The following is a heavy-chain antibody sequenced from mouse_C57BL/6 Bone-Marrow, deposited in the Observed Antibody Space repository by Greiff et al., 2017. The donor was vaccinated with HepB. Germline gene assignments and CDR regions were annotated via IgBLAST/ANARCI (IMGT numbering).Heavy chain of an antibody. CDR3: ARHDTTVPHYAMDY. Sequence: EVKLVESGGGLVQPGGSLKLSCAASGFTFSDYYMYWVRQTPEKRLEWVAYISNGGGSTYYPDTVKGRFTISRDNAKNTLYLQMSRLKSEDTAMYYCARHDTTVPHYAMDYWGRGTSVTVSS. V-gene: IGHV5-12*01. CDR1: GFTFSDYY. J-gene: IGHJ4*01. D-gene: IGHD1-1*01. CDR2: ISNGGGST.